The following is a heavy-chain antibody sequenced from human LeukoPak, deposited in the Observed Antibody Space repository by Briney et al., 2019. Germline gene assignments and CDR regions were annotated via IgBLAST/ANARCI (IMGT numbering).Heavy chain of an antibody. CDR1: GFTFSSYW. D-gene: IGHD2-2*01. V-gene: IGHV3-23*01. CDR3: AKGSATSRPYYFDF. J-gene: IGHJ4*02. CDR2: ITGSGGDT. Sequence: GGSLRLSCAASGFTFSSYWMNWVRQAPGKGLEWVSAITGSGGDTYHADSVKGRFTISRDNSKNTLYLQMNSLRAEDTAVYYCAKGSATSRPYYFDFWGQGTLVTVSS.